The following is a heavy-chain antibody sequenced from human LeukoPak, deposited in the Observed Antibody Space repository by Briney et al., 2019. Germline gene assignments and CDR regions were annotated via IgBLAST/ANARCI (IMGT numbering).Heavy chain of an antibody. D-gene: IGHD6-6*01. CDR3: ARSYMEYSSSSPFYYYYYGMDV. J-gene: IGHJ6*02. CDR2: ISAYNGNT. Sequence: GASVKVSCKASGYTFTSYGISWVRQAPGQGLEWMGWISAYNGNTNYAQKLQGRVTMTTDTSTSTAYMGLSSLRSEDTAVYYCARSYMEYSSSSPFYYYYYGMDVWGQGTTVTVSS. V-gene: IGHV1-18*01. CDR1: GYTFTSYG.